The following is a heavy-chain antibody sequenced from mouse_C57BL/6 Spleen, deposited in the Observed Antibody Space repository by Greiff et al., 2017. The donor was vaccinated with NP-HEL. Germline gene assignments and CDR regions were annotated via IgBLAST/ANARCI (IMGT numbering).Heavy chain of an antibody. Sequence: EVQLVESGPGLVKPSQSLSLTCSVTGYSITSGYYWNWIRQFPGNKLEWMGYISYDGSNNYNPSLKNRISITRDTSKNQFFLKLNSVTTEDTATYYCARGGTVAWFAYWGQGTLVTVSA. CDR3: ARGGTVAWFAY. J-gene: IGHJ3*01. D-gene: IGHD2-14*01. V-gene: IGHV3-6*01. CDR2: ISYDGSN. CDR1: GYSITSGYY.